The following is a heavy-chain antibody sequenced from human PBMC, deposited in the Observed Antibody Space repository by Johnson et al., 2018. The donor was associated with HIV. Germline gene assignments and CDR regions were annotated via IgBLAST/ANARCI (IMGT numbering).Heavy chain of an antibody. CDR3: AKDQFPAYSNSLFPDAFDI. CDR2: ISYDGSNK. CDR1: GFTFSSYA. D-gene: IGHD6-6*01. V-gene: IGHV3-30-3*01. J-gene: IGHJ3*02. Sequence: QVQLVESGGGVVQPGRSLRLSCAASGFTFSSYAMHWVRQAPGKGLEWVAVISYDGSNKYYADSVKGRFTISRDNSKNTLFLQMNTLRAEDTAVYYCAKDQFPAYSNSLFPDAFDIWGQGTMVTVSS.